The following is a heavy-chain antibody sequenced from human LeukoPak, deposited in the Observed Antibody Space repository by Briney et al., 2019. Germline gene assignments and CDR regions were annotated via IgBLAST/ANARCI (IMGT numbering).Heavy chain of an antibody. Sequence: GGSLRLSCAASGFTFSSYGMHWVRQAPGKGLEWVAVIWYDGSNKYYADSVKVRFTISRDNSKNTLYLQMNSLRAEDTAVYYCAKDRGYCSGGSCYFGYYFDYWGQGTLVTVSS. V-gene: IGHV3-33*06. CDR3: AKDRGYCSGGSCYFGYYFDY. CDR1: GFTFSSYG. CDR2: IWYDGSNK. D-gene: IGHD2-15*01. J-gene: IGHJ4*02.